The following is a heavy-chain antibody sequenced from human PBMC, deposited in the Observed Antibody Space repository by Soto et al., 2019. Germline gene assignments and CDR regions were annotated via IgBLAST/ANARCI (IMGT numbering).Heavy chain of an antibody. D-gene: IGHD3-22*01. V-gene: IGHV3-48*02. J-gene: IGHJ4*02. Sequence: EVPLVESGGGLVQRGGSLRLSCAASGLTFSSYSMNWVRQAPGKGLEGVSYISFSSITIYYADSVKGRFTISRDNAKNSLYLQMNSPRDEETAVYYCARDATYASSGYYYPNPPYYFDFWGQGTLVTVSS. CDR3: ARDATYASSGYYYPNPPYYFDF. CDR2: ISFSSITI. CDR1: GLTFSSYS.